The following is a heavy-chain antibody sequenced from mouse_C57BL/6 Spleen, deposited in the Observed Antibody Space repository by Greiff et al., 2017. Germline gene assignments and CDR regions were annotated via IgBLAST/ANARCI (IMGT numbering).Heavy chain of an antibody. Sequence: QVQLKESGAELARPGASVKLSCKASGYTFTSYGISWVKQRTGQGLEWIGEIYPRSGNTYYNEKFKGKATLTADKSSSTAYMELRSLTSEDSAVYFCARTDYYGSRDYAMDYWGQGTSVTVSS. V-gene: IGHV1-81*01. CDR2: IYPRSGNT. CDR3: ARTDYYGSRDYAMDY. J-gene: IGHJ4*01. CDR1: GYTFTSYG. D-gene: IGHD1-1*01.